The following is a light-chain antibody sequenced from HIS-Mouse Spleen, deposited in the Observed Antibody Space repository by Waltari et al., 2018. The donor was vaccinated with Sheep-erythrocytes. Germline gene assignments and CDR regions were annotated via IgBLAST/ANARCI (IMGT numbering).Light chain of an antibody. Sequence: QSALTQPASVSGSPGQSITISCTGTSSDVGSYNHFSWYQQHPGKAPKLMIYEGSKRPSGVSNRFSGSKSGNTASLTISGLQAEDEADYYCCSYAGSSTPWVFGGGTKLTVL. V-gene: IGLV2-23*01. CDR3: CSYAGSSTPWV. CDR2: EGS. J-gene: IGLJ3*02. CDR1: SSDVGSYNH.